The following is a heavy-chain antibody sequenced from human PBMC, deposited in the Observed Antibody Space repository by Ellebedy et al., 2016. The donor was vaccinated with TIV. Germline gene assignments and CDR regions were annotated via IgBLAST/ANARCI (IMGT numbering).Heavy chain of an antibody. CDR2: SYSGGST. Sequence: GGSLRLSCAVSGFTVSSNYMSWVRQAPGKGLEWVSVSYSGGSTYYADSVKGRFTISRDNSKNTLYLQMNSLRAEDTAVYYCAKDGHSSSLWETYYYGMDVWGQGTTVTVSS. CDR1: GFTVSSNY. J-gene: IGHJ6*02. CDR3: AKDGHSSSLWETYYYGMDV. V-gene: IGHV3-53*01. D-gene: IGHD6-6*01.